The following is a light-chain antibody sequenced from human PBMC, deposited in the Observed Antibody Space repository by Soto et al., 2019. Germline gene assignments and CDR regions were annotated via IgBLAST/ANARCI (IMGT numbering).Light chain of an antibody. CDR2: GAS. CDR3: NT. V-gene: IGKV3-20*01. CDR1: QSVSRSY. J-gene: IGKJ4*02. Sequence: ESATLSCSGIQSVSRSYLAWYQQKPGQAPRLLIYGASIRATGIPARFGGSGSGTEFTLTISCFYPADYAIRDCNTF.